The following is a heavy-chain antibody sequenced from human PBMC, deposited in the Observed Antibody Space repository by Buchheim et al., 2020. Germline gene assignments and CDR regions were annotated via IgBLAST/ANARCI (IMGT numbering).Heavy chain of an antibody. CDR1: GGSFSGYY. V-gene: IGHV4-34*01. J-gene: IGHJ5*02. Sequence: QVQLQQWGAGLLKPSETLSLTCAVYGGSFSGYYWSWIRQPPGKGLEWIGEINHSGSTNYNPSLKSRVTTSVATSKNQFSLKLSSVTAADTAVYYCARGRITMIRTWFDPWGQGTL. D-gene: IGHD3-10*01. CDR3: ARGRITMIRTWFDP. CDR2: INHSGST.